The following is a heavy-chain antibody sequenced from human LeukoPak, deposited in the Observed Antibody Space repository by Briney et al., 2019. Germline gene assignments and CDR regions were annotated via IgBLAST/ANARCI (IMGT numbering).Heavy chain of an antibody. J-gene: IGHJ4*02. CDR2: INWNGDNT. CDR1: GFTFDDYG. V-gene: IGHV3-20*04. Sequence: PGGSLRLSCAASGFTFDDYGMSWVRQAPGKGLEWVSNINWNGDNTDYADSVKGRFTISRDNAKTSLYLQMNSLRVEDTAVYYCARGDAFSGDYWGQGTLVTVSS. D-gene: IGHD5-24*01. CDR3: ARGDAFSGDY.